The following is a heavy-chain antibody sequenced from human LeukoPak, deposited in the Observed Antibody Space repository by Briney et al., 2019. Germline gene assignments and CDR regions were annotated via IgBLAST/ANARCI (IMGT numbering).Heavy chain of an antibody. J-gene: IGHJ4*02. CDR1: WYTFTGYY. CDR3: ARALSPDTAMVIDY. V-gene: IGHV1-2*02. Sequence: APVKVSFTASWYTFTGYYIHWVGQGPGQRGGWMGWINPNSGGTNYAQKFQGRVTMTRDTSISTAYMELSRLRSDDTAVYYCARALSPDTAMVIDYWGQGTLVTVSS. CDR2: INPNSGGT. D-gene: IGHD5-18*01.